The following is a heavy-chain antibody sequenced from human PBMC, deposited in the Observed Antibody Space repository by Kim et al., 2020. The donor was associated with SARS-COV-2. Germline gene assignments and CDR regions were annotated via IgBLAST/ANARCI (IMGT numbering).Heavy chain of an antibody. CDR3: ARGDGFY. CDR2: INPGNSDT. D-gene: IGHD4-17*01. Sequence: ASVKVSCKASGYTFTTHGIHWVSQAPGQRLEWMGRINPGNSDTQFSQSFQGRVTITCDTSASTAYMEVNYLTSEDTAMYYCARGDGFYWGQGTLVTVSS. CDR1: GYTFTTHG. J-gene: IGHJ4*02. V-gene: IGHV1-3*01.